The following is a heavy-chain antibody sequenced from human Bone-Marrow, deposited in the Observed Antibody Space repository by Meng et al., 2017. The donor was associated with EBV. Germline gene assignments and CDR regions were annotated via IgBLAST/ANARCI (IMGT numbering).Heavy chain of an antibody. CDR2: INHSGST. J-gene: IGHJ4*02. CDR3: ARGSGWYSGY. Sequence: QVQPQQWAAVLFQPSESLPPPCAACGGSVSGYYLSWIRQPRGKGLEWIGEINHSGSTNYNPSLKSRVTISVDTSKNQFSLKLSSVTAADTAVYYCARGSGWYSGYWGQGTLVTVSS. CDR1: GGSVSGYY. D-gene: IGHD6-19*01. V-gene: IGHV4-34*01.